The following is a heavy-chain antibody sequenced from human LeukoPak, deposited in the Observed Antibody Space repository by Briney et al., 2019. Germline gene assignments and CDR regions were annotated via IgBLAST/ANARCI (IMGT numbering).Heavy chain of an antibody. Sequence: PGASLRHSCAAPGFTFSSYAMTWVRQAPGRGVEWVSIISDSAALTFYGHSVKGRFTITRDNYKNTLYLQVNSLRADDTAVYDCAKGGGAVSTTYYFDYWGQGTLVTVSS. V-gene: IGHV3-23*01. D-gene: IGHD4-11*01. J-gene: IGHJ4*02. CDR3: AKGGGAVSTTYYFDY. CDR2: ISDSAALT. CDR1: GFTFSSYA.